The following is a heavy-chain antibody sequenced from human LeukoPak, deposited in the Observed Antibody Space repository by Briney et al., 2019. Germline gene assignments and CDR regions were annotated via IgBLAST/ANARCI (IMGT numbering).Heavy chain of an antibody. CDR3: TRVVSGSYFIPPDY. D-gene: IGHD1-26*01. Sequence: GGSLRLSCTASGFTFGDYAMSWVRQAPGQGLEWVGFISSKAYGGTTEYAASVKGRFTISRDDSKSIAYLQMNSLKTEDTAVYYCTRVVSGSYFIPPDYWGQGTLVTVSS. V-gene: IGHV3-49*04. CDR1: GFTFGDYA. J-gene: IGHJ4*02. CDR2: ISSKAYGGTT.